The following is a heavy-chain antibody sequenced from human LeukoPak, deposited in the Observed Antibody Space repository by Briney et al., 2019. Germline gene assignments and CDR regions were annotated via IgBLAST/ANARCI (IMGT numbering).Heavy chain of an antibody. J-gene: IGHJ3*02. Sequence: SETLSLTCAVYGGSFRGYYWIWIRQPPGKGLEWIGEINHSGSTNYNPSLKSRVTISVDTSKNQFSMKLSSVTAADTAVYYCAREVITSYYDYVWGSYRGQAFHIWGQGTMVTVSS. CDR1: GGSFRGYY. CDR3: AREVITSYYDYVWGSYRGQAFHI. V-gene: IGHV4-34*01. CDR2: INHSGST. D-gene: IGHD3-16*02.